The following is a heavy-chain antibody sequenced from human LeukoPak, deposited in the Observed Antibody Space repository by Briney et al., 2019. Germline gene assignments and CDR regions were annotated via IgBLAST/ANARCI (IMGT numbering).Heavy chain of an antibody. CDR3: AKAPAANVANWFDP. Sequence: GGSLRLSCAASGFTFSSYSMNWARQAPGKGLEWVSGISWNSGSIGYADSVKGRFTISRDDAKNSLYLQMNSLRAEDTALYYCAKAPAANVANWFDPRGQGTLVTVSS. D-gene: IGHD2-2*01. CDR1: GFTFSSYS. J-gene: IGHJ5*02. CDR2: ISWNSGSI. V-gene: IGHV3-9*01.